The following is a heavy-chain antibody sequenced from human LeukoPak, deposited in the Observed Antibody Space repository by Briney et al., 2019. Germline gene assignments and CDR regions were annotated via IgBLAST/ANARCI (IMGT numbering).Heavy chain of an antibody. Sequence: ASVKVSCKASGCTFTSYHMHWVRQAPGQGLEWMGKINLSGGSTTYAQKFQGRVTITRDMSTSTAYMELSSLRSEDTAVYYCAAGEPSRDYYDSSGYSLFDYWGQGTLVTVSS. CDR2: INLSGGST. J-gene: IGHJ4*02. CDR3: AAGEPSRDYYDSSGYSLFDY. CDR1: GCTFTSYH. D-gene: IGHD3-22*01. V-gene: IGHV1-46*01.